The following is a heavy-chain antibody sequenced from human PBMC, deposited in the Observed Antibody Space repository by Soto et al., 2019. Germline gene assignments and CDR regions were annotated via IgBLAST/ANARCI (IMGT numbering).Heavy chain of an antibody. D-gene: IGHD3-10*01. CDR1: GGSISSYY. J-gene: IGHJ5*02. V-gene: IGHV4-59*13. CDR3: ARGTMVRGVIFPWFGP. Sequence: PSETLSLTCTVSGGSISSYYWSWIRQPPGKGLEWIGYIYYSGSTNYNPSLKSRVTISVDTSKNQFSPKLSSVTAADTAVYYCARGTMVRGVIFPWFGPWGQGXLVTVYS. CDR2: IYYSGST.